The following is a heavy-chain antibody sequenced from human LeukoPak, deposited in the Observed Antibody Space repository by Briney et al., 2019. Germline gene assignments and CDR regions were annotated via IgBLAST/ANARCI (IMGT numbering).Heavy chain of an antibody. J-gene: IGHJ4*02. CDR1: GGSFSGYY. CDR3: AVSRTGTTPDY. D-gene: IGHD1-7*01. V-gene: IGHV4-34*01. Sequence: SETLSLTCAVYGGSFSGYYWSWIRQPPGKGLEWIGEINHSGSTNYNPSLKSRVTISVDTSKNQFSLKLSSVTAADTAVYYCAVSRTGTTPDYWGQGTLVTVSS. CDR2: INHSGST.